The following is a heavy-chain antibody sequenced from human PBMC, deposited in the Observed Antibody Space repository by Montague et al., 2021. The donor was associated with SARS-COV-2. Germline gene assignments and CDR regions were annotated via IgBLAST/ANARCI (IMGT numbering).Heavy chain of an antibody. CDR1: GGSISGSSYC. J-gene: IGHJ5*02. CDR3: ARQSQAEFVLVVYPRGGCFDP. D-gene: IGHD2-8*01. V-gene: IGHV4-39*01. Sequence: SETLSLTCTVSGGSISGSSYCWGWNRQPPGLGLEWIVSIYDSGSTYYNPSRKSRATISVDTTKNQFSLKLSSVTAADTAVYYCARQSQAEFVLVVYPRGGCFDPWGQGTLVTVSS. CDR2: IYDSGST.